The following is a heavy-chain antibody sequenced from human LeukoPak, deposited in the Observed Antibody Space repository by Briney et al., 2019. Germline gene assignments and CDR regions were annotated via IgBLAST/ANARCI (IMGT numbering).Heavy chain of an antibody. J-gene: IGHJ6*04. V-gene: IGHV3-11*01. CDR2: ISSSGSTI. CDR3: AARRQEYCSSTSCSDV. D-gene: IGHD2-2*01. CDR1: GFTLSDYY. Sequence: GGSLRLSCAASGFTLSDYYMSWIRQAPGKGLECVSYISSSGSTIYYADSVKGRFTISRDNAKNSLYLQMNSLRAEDTAVYYCAARRQEYCSSTSCSDVWGKGTTVTVSS.